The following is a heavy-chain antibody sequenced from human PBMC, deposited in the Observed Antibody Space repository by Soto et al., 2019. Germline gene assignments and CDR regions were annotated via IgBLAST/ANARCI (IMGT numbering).Heavy chain of an antibody. CDR2: IYYSGST. J-gene: IGHJ5*02. V-gene: IGHV4-39*01. CDR1: GGSISSSSYY. Sequence: QLQLQESGPGLVKPSETLSLTCTVSGGSISSSSYYWGWIRQPPGKGLEWIGSIYYSGSTYYNPSLKSRVTISVATSQNQFSLKLSSVAAADTAVYYCARPLGGYYGSGSQNAGWFDPWGQGTLVTVSS. D-gene: IGHD3-10*01. CDR3: ARPLGGYYGSGSQNAGWFDP.